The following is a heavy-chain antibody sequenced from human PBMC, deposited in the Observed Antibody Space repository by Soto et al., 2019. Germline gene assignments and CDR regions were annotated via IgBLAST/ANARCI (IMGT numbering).Heavy chain of an antibody. V-gene: IGHV1-3*01. D-gene: IGHD2-2*01. J-gene: IGHJ6*03. CDR1: GYTFTDYT. CDR3: ARDLGYCSSTSCYDYYYYYMDV. CDR2: INAVNGNT. Sequence: QVQLVQSGAEVKKPGASVKVSCKASGYTFTDYTMHWVRQAPGQRLEWMGWINAVNGNTKYSQKFQGRVTITRDTSASTAYMELSSPRSEDTAVYYCARDLGYCSSTSCYDYYYYYMDVWGKGTTVTVSS.